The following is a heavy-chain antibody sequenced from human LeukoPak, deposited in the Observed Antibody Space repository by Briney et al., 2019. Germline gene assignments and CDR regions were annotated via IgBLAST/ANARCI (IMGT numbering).Heavy chain of an antibody. CDR2: IGISAGST. V-gene: IGHV3-23*01. Sequence: PGGSLRLSCEASGSTLDIYTMSWVCHSPEKRLECGSTIGISAGSTYYADAVKGRFTISRDNSKKTVILQMNRLRVEDTAVYYCAKDRWEITIGDAFGFWGQGTKVAVSS. J-gene: IGHJ3*01. CDR1: GSTLDIYT. D-gene: IGHD3-3*01. CDR3: AKDRWEITIGDAFGF.